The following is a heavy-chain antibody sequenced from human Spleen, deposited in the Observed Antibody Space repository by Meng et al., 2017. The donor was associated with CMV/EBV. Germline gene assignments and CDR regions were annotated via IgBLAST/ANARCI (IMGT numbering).Heavy chain of an antibody. V-gene: IGHV4-39*01. CDR2: IYYSGST. J-gene: IGHJ6*02. D-gene: IGHD1-20*01. Sequence: SETLSLTCTVSGGSISSSSYYWGWIRQPPGKGLEWIGSIYYSGSTYYNPSLKSRVTISVDTSKNQFSPKLSSVTAADTAVYYCARLYRGYNWNYDYYYGMDVWGQGTTVTVSS. CDR1: GGSISSSSYY. CDR3: ARLYRGYNWNYDYYYGMDV.